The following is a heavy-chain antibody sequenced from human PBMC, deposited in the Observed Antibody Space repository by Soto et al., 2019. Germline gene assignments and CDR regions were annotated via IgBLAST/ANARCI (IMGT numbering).Heavy chain of an antibody. V-gene: IGHV3-7*01. CDR3: ARGGRDAYNWFDP. Sequence: EAQLVESGGGLVQPGGSLRVSCEVSGFTFSSYWMSWVRQAPGKGLEWVAKKKQDGSEKDYVDSVKGRFTISRDNANNSLYLHMYSLGAEDTAVYYCARGGRDAYNWFDPWCQGTLVTVSS. CDR2: KKQDGSEK. CDR1: GFTFSSYW. J-gene: IGHJ5*02. D-gene: IGHD3-16*01.